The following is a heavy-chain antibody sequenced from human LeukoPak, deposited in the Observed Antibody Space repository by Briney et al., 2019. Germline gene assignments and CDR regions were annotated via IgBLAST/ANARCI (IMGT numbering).Heavy chain of an antibody. CDR3: ARLDRGSNAFDI. J-gene: IGHJ3*02. D-gene: IGHD2-2*03. CDR2: ISSSSSYI. CDR1: GITVSTNY. Sequence: PGGSLRPSCAASGITVSTNYMNWVRQAPGKGLEWVSSISSSSSYIYYADSVKGRFTISRDNAKNSLYLQMNSLRAEDTAVYYCARLDRGSNAFDIWGQGTMVTVSS. V-gene: IGHV3-21*01.